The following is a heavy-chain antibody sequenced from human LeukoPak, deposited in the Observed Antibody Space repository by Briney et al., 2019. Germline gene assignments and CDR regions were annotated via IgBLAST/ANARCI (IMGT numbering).Heavy chain of an antibody. CDR3: AKDSSGALDY. CDR1: GFTLTGSW. J-gene: IGHJ4*02. D-gene: IGHD3-10*01. Sequence: GGSLRLSCTASGFTLTGSWMAWVRQAPGKGLEWVANIKEGGSVNQYVDSVKGRFTISRDNAKNSLYLQMNSLRAEDTAVYFCAKDSSGALDYWGQGALVTVSS. V-gene: IGHV3-7*01. CDR2: IKEGGSVN.